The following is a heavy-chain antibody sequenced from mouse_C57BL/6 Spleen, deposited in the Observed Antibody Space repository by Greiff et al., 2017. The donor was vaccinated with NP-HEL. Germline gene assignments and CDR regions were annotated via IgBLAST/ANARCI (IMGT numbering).Heavy chain of an antibody. V-gene: IGHV1-39*01. CDR1: GYSFTDYN. J-gene: IGHJ4*01. CDR3: ARRDYGNYAYAMDY. D-gene: IGHD2-1*01. CDR2: INPNYGTT. Sequence: EVQLQQSGPELVKPGASVKISCKASGYSFTDYNMNWVKQSNGKSLEWIGVINPNYGTTSYNQKFKGKATLTVDQSSSTAYMQLNSLTSEDSAGYYCARRDYGNYAYAMDYWGQGTSVTVSS.